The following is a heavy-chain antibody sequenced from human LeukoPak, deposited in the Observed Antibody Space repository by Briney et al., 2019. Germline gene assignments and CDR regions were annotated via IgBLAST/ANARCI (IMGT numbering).Heavy chain of an antibody. CDR3: ARVIFGVGYYYMDV. D-gene: IGHD3-3*01. CDR2: MYYGANT. Sequence: SETLSLTCTVSSGSVSSTSYSWAWIRQPPGKGLEWIGNMYYGANTYYNPSLKSRVTISVDTSKNQFSLKLSSVTAADTAVYYCARVIFGVGYYYMDVWGKGTTVTVSS. V-gene: IGHV4-39*07. CDR1: SGSVSSTSYS. J-gene: IGHJ6*03.